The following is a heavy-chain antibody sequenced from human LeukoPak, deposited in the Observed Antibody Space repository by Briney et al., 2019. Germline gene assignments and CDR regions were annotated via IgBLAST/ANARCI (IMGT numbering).Heavy chain of an antibody. CDR1: GGTFSSYA. J-gene: IGHJ5*02. D-gene: IGHD6-19*01. CDR2: IIPIFGTA. Sequence: GASVKVSCKASGGTFSSYAISWVRQAPEQGLEWMGGIIPIFGTANYAQKFQGRVTITTDESTSTAYMELSSLRSEDTAVYYCARLQLPRRVWFDPWGQGTLVTVSS. CDR3: ARLQLPRRVWFDP. V-gene: IGHV1-69*05.